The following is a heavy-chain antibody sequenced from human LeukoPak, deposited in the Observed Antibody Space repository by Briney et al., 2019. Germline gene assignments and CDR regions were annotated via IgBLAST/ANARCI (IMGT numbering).Heavy chain of an antibody. J-gene: IGHJ3*02. D-gene: IGHD3-10*01. CDR2: LNHSGST. CDR1: GGSFSGCH. V-gene: IGHV4-34*01. Sequence: PSETLSLTCAGFGGSFSGCHWSWSRQSPGQGLEWIGELNHSGSTDFNPSLKSRGTISVDRSKNQFSLRLTSVTAADTALYYCARRPTYYFGSVPFDIWGQGTMVTVSS. CDR3: ARRPTYYFGSVPFDI.